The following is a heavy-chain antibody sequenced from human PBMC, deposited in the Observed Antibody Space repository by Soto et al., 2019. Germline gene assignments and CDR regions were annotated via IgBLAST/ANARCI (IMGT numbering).Heavy chain of an antibody. V-gene: IGHV4-31*03. D-gene: IGHD4-17*01. CDR1: GGSISSGGYY. CDR2: IYYSGST. Sequence: TLSLTCTVSGGSISSGGYYWSWIRQHTGKGLEWIGYIYYSGSTYHNPSLKSRVTISVDTSKNQFSLKLSSVTAADTAVYYCARDSVGTTVTTGYYYYGMDVWGQGTTVT. CDR3: ARDSVGTTVTTGYYYYGMDV. J-gene: IGHJ6*02.